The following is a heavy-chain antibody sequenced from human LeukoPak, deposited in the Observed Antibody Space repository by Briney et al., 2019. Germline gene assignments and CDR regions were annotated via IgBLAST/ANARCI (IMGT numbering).Heavy chain of an antibody. D-gene: IGHD7-27*01. J-gene: IGHJ1*01. CDR3: ARVRPGDFSN. V-gene: IGHV1-18*01. Sequence: EASVTDSCMGTLYTYSNYRCNSLRPAPGQGLEWMGWISAYNGDTNYAQKVRGRVTMTTDTSTSAAYMELRSLRSEDTAVYYRARVRPGDFSNWGQGNLVTVSS. CDR2: ISAYNGDT. CDR1: LYTYSNYR.